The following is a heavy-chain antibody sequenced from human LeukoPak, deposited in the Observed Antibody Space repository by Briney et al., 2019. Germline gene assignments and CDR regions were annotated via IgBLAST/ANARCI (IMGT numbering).Heavy chain of an antibody. CDR1: GFTFSSYG. CDR3: AKDWKTGTGGYYYYYMDV. D-gene: IGHD1-1*01. V-gene: IGHV3-30*02. J-gene: IGHJ6*03. Sequence: GGSLRLSCAASGFTFSSYGMHWVRQAPGKGLEWVAFIRYDGSNEYYADSVKGRFTISRDNSKNTLYLQMNSLRAEDTAVYYCAKDWKTGTGGYYYYYMDVWGKGTTVTVSS. CDR2: IRYDGSNE.